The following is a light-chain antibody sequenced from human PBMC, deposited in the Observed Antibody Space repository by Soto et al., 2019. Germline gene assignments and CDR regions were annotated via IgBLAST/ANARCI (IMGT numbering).Light chain of an antibody. Sequence: EIVLTQSPGTLSLSPGERATLSCRASQSVTSNYLAWYQQKPGQAPRLLISGASRRATGIADKFTGSGSGTDFTLTISRLEPEDFALYYCQQYGYSPITFGQGTRLEIK. CDR2: GAS. J-gene: IGKJ5*01. V-gene: IGKV3-20*01. CDR3: QQYGYSPIT. CDR1: QSVTSNY.